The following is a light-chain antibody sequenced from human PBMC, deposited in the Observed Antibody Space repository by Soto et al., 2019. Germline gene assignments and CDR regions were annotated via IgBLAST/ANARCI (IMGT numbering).Light chain of an antibody. CDR2: SNN. CDR1: SSNIGSNT. Sequence: QSVLTQPPSASGTPGQRVTISCSGSSSNIGSNTVNWYQQLPGTAPKLLIYSNNQRPSGVPDRFSCSKSGTSAALAISGLPSEDEADYYCAAWDDSLNVVFGGGTKLTVL. CDR3: AAWDDSLNVV. V-gene: IGLV1-44*01. J-gene: IGLJ2*01.